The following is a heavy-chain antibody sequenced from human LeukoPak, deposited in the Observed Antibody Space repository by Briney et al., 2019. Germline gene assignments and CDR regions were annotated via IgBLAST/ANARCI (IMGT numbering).Heavy chain of an antibody. CDR3: VREDTPATANY. J-gene: IGHJ4*02. V-gene: IGHV3-23*01. D-gene: IGHD2-21*02. Sequence: GGSLRLSCAASGFTVSSNYMSWVRQAPGKGLEWVSAISGGGDITYYADSVTGRFTISRDNSKDTLFLQMHSLRPGDTAVYYCVREDTPATANYWGQGTLVTISS. CDR2: ISGGGDIT. CDR1: GFTVSSNY.